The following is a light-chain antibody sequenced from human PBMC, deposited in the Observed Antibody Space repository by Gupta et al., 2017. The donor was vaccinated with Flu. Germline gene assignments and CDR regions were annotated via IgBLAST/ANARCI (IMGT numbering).Light chain of an antibody. J-gene: IGLJ2*01. Sequence: PGMAPTLLIYGNNQRPAGVPDRFSDSRSGPSASLAISGLQPEDEGVYYCAAWYDGVGGPFFGGGTSLVVL. CDR3: AAWYDGVGGPF. V-gene: IGLV1-44*01. CDR2: GNN.